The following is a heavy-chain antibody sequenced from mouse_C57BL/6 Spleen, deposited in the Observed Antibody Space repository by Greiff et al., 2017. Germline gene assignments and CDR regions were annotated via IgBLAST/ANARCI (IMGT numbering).Heavy chain of an antibody. Sequence: VQLQQPVAELVRPGASVKLSCTASGFNINNTYMPWVKQRPEQGLEWIGRIDPANGNTKYAPKFQGKATITADTSSNTAYLQLSSLTSEDTAIYYCARETGSDYWGQGTTLTVSS. J-gene: IGHJ2*01. D-gene: IGHD4-1*01. CDR1: GFNINNTY. CDR2: IDPANGNT. V-gene: IGHV14-3*01. CDR3: ARETGSDY.